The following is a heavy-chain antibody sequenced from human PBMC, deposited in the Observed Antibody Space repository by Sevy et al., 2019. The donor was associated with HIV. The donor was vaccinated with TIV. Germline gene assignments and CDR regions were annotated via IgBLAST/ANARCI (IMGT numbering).Heavy chain of an antibody. D-gene: IGHD3-10*01. CDR2: IYSGGST. CDR3: ATTKGVIGTSVYAFDI. J-gene: IGHJ3*02. CDR1: VFTVSSNY. Sequence: GGSLRLSCAASVFTVSSNYMSWVRQAPGKGLEWVSVIYSGGSTYYADSVKGRFTISRDNSKNTLYLQMNSLRAEDTAVYYCATTKGVIGTSVYAFDIWGQGTMVTVSS. V-gene: IGHV3-53*01.